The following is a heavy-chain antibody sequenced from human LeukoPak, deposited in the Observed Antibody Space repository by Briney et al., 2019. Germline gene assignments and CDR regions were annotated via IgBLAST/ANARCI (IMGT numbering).Heavy chain of an antibody. CDR2: IYPGDSDT. V-gene: IGHV5-51*01. CDR1: GYIFSNYW. Sequence: KPGESLKISCKGSGYIFSNYWIGWVRQMPGKGLELMGIIYPGDSDTRYSPSFQGQVTISADKSISTAYLQWSSLQASDTAMYYCARRYGGYYCHFDYWGQGTLVTVSS. J-gene: IGHJ4*02. CDR3: ARRYGGYYCHFDY. D-gene: IGHD2/OR15-2a*01.